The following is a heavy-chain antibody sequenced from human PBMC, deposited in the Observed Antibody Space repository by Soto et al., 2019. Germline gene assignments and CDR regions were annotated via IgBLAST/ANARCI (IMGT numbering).Heavy chain of an antibody. V-gene: IGHV1-18*01. J-gene: IGHJ5*02. CDR3: VRDRRYCTNGVCYRVNWFDP. Sequence: GASVKVSCKASGYTFTSYGISWVRQAPGQGLEWMGWISAYNGNTNYAQKLQGRVTMTTDTSTSTAYMELRSLRSDDTAVYYCVRDRRYCTNGVCYRVNWFDPWGQGTLVTVSS. CDR2: ISAYNGNT. CDR1: GYTFTSYG. D-gene: IGHD2-8*01.